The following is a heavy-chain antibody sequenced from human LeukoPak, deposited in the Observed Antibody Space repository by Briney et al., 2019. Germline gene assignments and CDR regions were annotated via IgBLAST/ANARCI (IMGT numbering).Heavy chain of an antibody. V-gene: IGHV1-2*02. D-gene: IGHD6-13*01. Sequence: ASVKVSCKASGHTFTGYFLHWVRQVPGQRLEWMGWINPNSGDTKYAQKFQGRVTMTRVTSIATAYMELSRLRSDDTAVYYCARGFQQLEHWDWLDPWGQGTLVTVAS. CDR1: GHTFTGYF. CDR2: INPNSGDT. CDR3: ARGFQQLEHWDWLDP. J-gene: IGHJ5*02.